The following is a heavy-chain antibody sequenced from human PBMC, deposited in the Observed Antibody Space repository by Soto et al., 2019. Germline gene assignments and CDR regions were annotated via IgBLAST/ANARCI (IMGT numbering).Heavy chain of an antibody. V-gene: IGHV4-61*01. CDR3: ARRIAAAGTGYFDY. Sequence: PSETLSLTCTVPGGSISSGCYYWSWIRQHPGKGLEWIGYIYYSGSTNYNPSLKSRVTISVDTSKNQFSLKLSSVTAADTAVYYCARRIAAAGTGYFDYWGQGTLVTVSS. CDR1: GGSISSGCYY. CDR2: IYYSGST. D-gene: IGHD6-13*01. J-gene: IGHJ4*02.